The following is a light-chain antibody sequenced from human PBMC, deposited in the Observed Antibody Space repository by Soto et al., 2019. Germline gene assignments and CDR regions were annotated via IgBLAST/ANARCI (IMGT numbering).Light chain of an antibody. Sequence: QSVLTQPASVSASPGQSITIPCTGTSSDVGSYNLVSWFQQHPGKVPKLLIYEGTKRPSGLSDRFSGSKSGTTASLTISGLQDEDEAHYYCSSYTSSSTPYVFGTGTKVTVL. CDR1: SSDVGSYNL. CDR3: SSYTSSSTPYV. V-gene: IGLV2-14*02. CDR2: EGT. J-gene: IGLJ1*01.